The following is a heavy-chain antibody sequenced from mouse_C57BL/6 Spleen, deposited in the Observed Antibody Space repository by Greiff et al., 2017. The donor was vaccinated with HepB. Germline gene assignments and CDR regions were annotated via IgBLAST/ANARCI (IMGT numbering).Heavy chain of an antibody. CDR1: GYTFTDYY. D-gene: IGHD4-1*01. V-gene: IGHV1-26*01. Sequence: EVQLQQSGPELVKPGASVKISCKASGYTFTDYYMNWVKQSHGKSLEWIGDINPNNGGTSYNQKFKGKATLTVDKSSSTAYMELRSLTSEDSAVYYCARGKLGQIAYWGQRTLVTVSA. CDR2: INPNNGGT. J-gene: IGHJ3*01. CDR3: ARGKLGQIAY.